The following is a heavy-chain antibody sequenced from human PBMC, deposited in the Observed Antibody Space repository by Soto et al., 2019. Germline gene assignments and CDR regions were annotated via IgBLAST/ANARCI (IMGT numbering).Heavy chain of an antibody. V-gene: IGHV4-34*01. D-gene: IGHD3-3*01. CDR2: INHIGST. Sequence: SETLSLTCAVYGGSFSGYYWSWIRQPPGKGLELIGEINHIGSTNYNPSLKSRVTISVDTSKNQFSLTLGSVTAADTGVYYCVRGVTIFGHRGGPPLQHSGQGTLLTV. CDR3: VRGVTIFGHRGGPPLQH. CDR1: GGSFSGYY. J-gene: IGHJ1*01.